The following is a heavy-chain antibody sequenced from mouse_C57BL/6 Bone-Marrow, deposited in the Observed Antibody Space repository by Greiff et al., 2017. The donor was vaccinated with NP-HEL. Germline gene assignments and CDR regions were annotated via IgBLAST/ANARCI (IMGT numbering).Heavy chain of an antibody. V-gene: IGHV1-82*01. CDR3: ARSYYGSSYFDV. D-gene: IGHD1-1*01. CDR2: IYPGDGDT. J-gene: IGHJ1*03. Sequence: QVQLQQSGPELVKPGASVKISCKASGYAFSSSWMNWVKQRPGKGLEWIGRIYPGDGDTNYNGKFKGKATLTADKSSSTAYMQLSSLTSADSAVYFCARSYYGSSYFDVWGTGTTVTVSS. CDR1: GYAFSSSW.